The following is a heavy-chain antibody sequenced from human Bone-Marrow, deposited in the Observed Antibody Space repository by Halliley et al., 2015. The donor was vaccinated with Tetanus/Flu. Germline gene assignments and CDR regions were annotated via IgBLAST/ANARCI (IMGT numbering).Heavy chain of an antibody. CDR3: AKVNVAEVATTLGG. CDR2: INSKSVHI. D-gene: IGHD5-12*01. CDR1: GFTFSIYS. V-gene: IGHV3-21*01. Sequence: SLRLSCVGSGFTFSIYSLSWVRQAPGKGLEWVSSINSKSVHIYYADSVKGRFTISRDNDKNSLFLHMSSLRAEDTAIYCCAKVNVAEVATTLGGWGQGTLVTVSA. J-gene: IGHJ4*02.